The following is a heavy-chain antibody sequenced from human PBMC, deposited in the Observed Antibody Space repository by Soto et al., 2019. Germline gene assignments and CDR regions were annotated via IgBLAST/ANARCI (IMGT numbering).Heavy chain of an antibody. CDR3: ARDQGYSYGTGLNAFDI. J-gene: IGHJ3*02. D-gene: IGHD5-18*01. CDR1: GFTFSSYG. V-gene: IGHV3-33*01. Sequence: GGSLRLSCAASGFTFSSYGMHWVRQAPGKGLEWVAVIWYDGSNKYYADSVKGRFTISRDNSKNTLYLQMNSLRAEDTAVYYCARDQGYSYGTGLNAFDIWGQGTMVTVSS. CDR2: IWYDGSNK.